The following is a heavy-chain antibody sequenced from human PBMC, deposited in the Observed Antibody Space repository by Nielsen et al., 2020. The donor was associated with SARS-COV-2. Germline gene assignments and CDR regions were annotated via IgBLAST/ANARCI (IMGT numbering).Heavy chain of an antibody. J-gene: IGHJ4*02. Sequence: ASLKVSCKASGYTFTSYYMHWVRQAPGQGLEWMGIINPSGGSTSYAQKFQGRVTMTRDTSMSTVYMELSSLRSEDTAVYYCAREHFVGGLGIVVVITTVLDYWGQGTMVTVSS. V-gene: IGHV1-46*01. CDR1: GYTFTSYY. CDR3: AREHFVGGLGIVVVITTVLDY. CDR2: INPSGGST. D-gene: IGHD3-22*01.